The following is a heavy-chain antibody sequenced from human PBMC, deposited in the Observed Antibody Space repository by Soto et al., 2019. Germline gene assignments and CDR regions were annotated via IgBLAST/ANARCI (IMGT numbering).Heavy chain of an antibody. CDR3: ASTTRMIVGSQTPPPFGMDV. D-gene: IGHD3-22*01. V-gene: IGHV1-46*01. J-gene: IGHJ6*02. CDR2: INPSGGST. Sequence: GASVKVSCKASGYTFTSYYMHWVRQAPGQGLEWMGIINPSGGSTSYAQKFQGRVTMTRDTSTSTVYMELSSLRSEDTAVYYCASTTRMIVGSQTPPPFGMDVRGQGTTVTVSS. CDR1: GYTFTSYY.